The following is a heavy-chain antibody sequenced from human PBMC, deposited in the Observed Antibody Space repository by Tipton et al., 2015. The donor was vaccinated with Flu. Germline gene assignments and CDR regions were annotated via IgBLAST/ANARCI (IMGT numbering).Heavy chain of an antibody. V-gene: IGHV4-59*01. D-gene: IGHD2/OR15-2a*01. CDR3: ARDRTTTASAPASFYYYGMEV. J-gene: IGHJ6*02. CDR2: IHYSGST. CDR1: GDSIRGYH. Sequence: TLSLTCTVSGDSIRGYHWSWIRQSPEKGLEWIGYIHYSGSTNYNPSLKSRVTISVDTSRNQFSLNLRSVTAADTAVYYCARDRTTTASAPASFYYYGMEVWGQGP.